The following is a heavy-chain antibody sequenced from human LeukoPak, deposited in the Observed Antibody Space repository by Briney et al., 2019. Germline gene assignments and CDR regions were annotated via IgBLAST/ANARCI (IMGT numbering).Heavy chain of an antibody. Sequence: SETLSLTCSVSGYSISSAHYWGWIRQSPGKGLEWIATIHYSGSTYYNPPLKSRVTISVDTSKNQFSLKLSSVTAADTAVYYCARGGAMGVWGFFDYWGQGTLVTVSS. J-gene: IGHJ4*02. CDR2: IHYSGST. CDR3: ARGGAMGVWGFFDY. V-gene: IGHV4-38-2*02. D-gene: IGHD3-16*01. CDR1: GYSISSAHY.